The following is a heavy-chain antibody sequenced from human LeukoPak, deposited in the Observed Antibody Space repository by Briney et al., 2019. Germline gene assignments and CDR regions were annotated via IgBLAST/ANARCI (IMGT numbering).Heavy chain of an antibody. CDR3: AKDIAQGYTFGSIEQDY. CDR1: GFIFSHYG. CDR2: IRGRGSPT. D-gene: IGHD5-18*01. J-gene: IGHJ4*02. V-gene: IGHV3-23*01. Sequence: GGSLRLSCAASGFIFSHYGMSWVRQAPGKGLEWVSSIRGRGSPTYYADSVKGRFTISRDNSKDTLSLQMNSLRAEDTAVYYCAKDIAQGYTFGSIEQDYWGQGTLVTVSS.